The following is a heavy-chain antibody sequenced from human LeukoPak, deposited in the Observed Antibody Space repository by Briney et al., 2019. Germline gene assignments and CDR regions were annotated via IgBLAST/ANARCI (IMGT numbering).Heavy chain of an antibody. J-gene: IGHJ4*02. CDR2: MYTSGST. D-gene: IGHD5-18*01. V-gene: IGHV4-4*07. CDR3: AIGYSYGFDY. Sequence: PSETLSLTCTVSGGSISSYSWSWIRQPAGKGLEWIGHMYTSGSTNYSPSLKSRITMSVDTSKNQFSLKLSSVTAADTAVYYCAIGYSYGFDYWGQGTLVTVSS. CDR1: GGSISSYS.